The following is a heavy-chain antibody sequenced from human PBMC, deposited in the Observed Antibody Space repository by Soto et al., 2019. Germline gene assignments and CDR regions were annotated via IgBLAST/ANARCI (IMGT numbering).Heavy chain of an antibody. Sequence: QVQLVESGGGVVQPGRSLRLSCAASGFTLSSYGMHWVRQAPGKGLEWVAVIWYDGDKKYYADSVKVRFTISRDESKNTVYLHMSSLRGEDTGVYYCARGSAGSESVVVVPAIDFYSFDTWGQGPLVSVSS. J-gene: IGHJ4*02. CDR2: IWYDGDKK. CDR3: ARGSAGSESVVVVPAIDFYSFDT. D-gene: IGHD2-15*01. CDR1: GFTLSSYG. V-gene: IGHV3-33*01.